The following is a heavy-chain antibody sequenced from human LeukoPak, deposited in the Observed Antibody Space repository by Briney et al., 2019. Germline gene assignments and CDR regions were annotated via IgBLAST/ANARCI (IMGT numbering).Heavy chain of an antibody. CDR3: AKEETGMAVAGIFDY. J-gene: IGHJ4*02. V-gene: IGHV3-30*02. D-gene: IGHD6-19*01. CDR1: GFTFSSYG. Sequence: GGSLRLXCAASGFTFSSYGMHWVRQAPGKGLEWVAFIRYDGSNKYYADSVKGRFTISRDNSKNTLYLQMNSLRAEDTAVYYCAKEETGMAVAGIFDYWGQGTLVTVSS. CDR2: IRYDGSNK.